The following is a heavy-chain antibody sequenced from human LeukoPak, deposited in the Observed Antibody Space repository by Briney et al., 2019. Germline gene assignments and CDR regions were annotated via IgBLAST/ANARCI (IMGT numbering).Heavy chain of an antibody. D-gene: IGHD1-14*01. V-gene: IGHV3-74*01. CDR2: INSDGSST. CDR1: GFTFSSYW. Sequence: PGGSLRLSCAASGFTFSSYWMHWVRQAPGKGLVWVSRINSDGSSTSYADSVKGRFTISRDNSKNTLYLQMNSLRAEDTAVYYCAKPLGKTTFFDYWGQGTLVTVSS. J-gene: IGHJ4*02. CDR3: AKPLGKTTFFDY.